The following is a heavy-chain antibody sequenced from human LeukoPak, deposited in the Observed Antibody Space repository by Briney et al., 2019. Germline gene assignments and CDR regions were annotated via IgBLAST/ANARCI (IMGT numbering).Heavy chain of an antibody. J-gene: IGHJ4*02. V-gene: IGHV1-46*01. Sequence: ASVKVSCKASGYTFTNYYIHWVRQAPGQGLEWMGTINPSVGTTRSAKGRASLTRDTSTSTVYMALSTLRSEDTAVYYCARSVFPYYSGSGSPYNVDVRQNSYFDFWGQGTLVTVSS. CDR1: GYTFTNYY. CDR3: ARSVFPYYSGSGSPYNVDVRQNSYFDF. CDR2: INPSVGTT. D-gene: IGHD3-10*01.